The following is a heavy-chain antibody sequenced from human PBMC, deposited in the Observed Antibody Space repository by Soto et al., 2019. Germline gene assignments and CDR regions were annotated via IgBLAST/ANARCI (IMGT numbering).Heavy chain of an antibody. V-gene: IGHV4-4*07. Sequence: SETLSLTCTVSGGSIIGYCWSWIRQPAGKGLEWIGRIYSSGSTNYNPSLNSRITMSVDTSKNQFSLKLSSVTAADTAVYYCARDRSGSQYGMDVWGQGTTVTVSS. CDR2: IYSSGST. CDR1: GGSIIGYC. D-gene: IGHD1-26*01. J-gene: IGHJ6*02. CDR3: ARDRSGSQYGMDV.